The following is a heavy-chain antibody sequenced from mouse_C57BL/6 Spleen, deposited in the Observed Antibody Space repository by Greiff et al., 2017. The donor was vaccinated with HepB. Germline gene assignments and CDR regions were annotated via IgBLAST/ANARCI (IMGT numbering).Heavy chain of an antibody. J-gene: IGHJ1*03. CDR3: VTRGYFDV. D-gene: IGHD1-1*01. CDR2: INPNNGGT. V-gene: IGHV1-18*01. Sequence: DVKLQESGPELVKPGASVKIPCKASGYTFTDYNMDWVKQSHGKSLEWIGDINPNNGGTIYNQKFKGKATLTVDKSSSTAYMELRSLTSEDTAVYYCVTRGYFDVWGTGTTVTVSS. CDR1: GYTFTDYN.